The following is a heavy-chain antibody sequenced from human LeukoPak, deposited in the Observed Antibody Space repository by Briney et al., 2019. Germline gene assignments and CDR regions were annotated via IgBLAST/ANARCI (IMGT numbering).Heavy chain of an antibody. D-gene: IGHD3-10*01. CDR3: ARGRGGIWFGGKPNSLDY. CDR2: INHSGST. V-gene: IGHV4-34*01. CDR1: GGSFSGYY. J-gene: IGHJ4*02. Sequence: PSETLSLTCAVYGGSFSGYYWSWIRQPPGKGLEWIGEINHSGSTNYNPSLKSRVTISVDTSKNQFSLRLSSVTAADTAVYYCARGRGGIWFGGKPNSLDYWGQGTLVTVSS.